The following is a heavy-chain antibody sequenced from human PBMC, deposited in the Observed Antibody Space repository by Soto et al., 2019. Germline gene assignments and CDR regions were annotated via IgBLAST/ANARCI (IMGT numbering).Heavy chain of an antibody. Sequence: EVQVLESGGGLVQPGGSLRLSCEGSGFTVSSHAMTWIRQAPGKGPEWVSTITADGGTYYADSVKGRFAMSRDSSDNTLYLQVNSRGAEDTAAYYCAPHVSCCGAICQDDAFAIRGQGTMVTVSS. CDR2: ITADGGT. CDR1: GFTVSSHA. J-gene: IGHJ3*02. CDR3: APHVSCCGAICQDDAFAI. D-gene: IGHD2-21*01. V-gene: IGHV3-23*01.